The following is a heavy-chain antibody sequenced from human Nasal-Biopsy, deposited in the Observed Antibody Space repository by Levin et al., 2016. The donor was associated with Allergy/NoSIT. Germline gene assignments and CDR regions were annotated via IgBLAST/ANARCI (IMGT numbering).Heavy chain of an antibody. Sequence: SETLSLTCGVSGGSLSDFYWSWFRQPPGKGLEFIGDVNHWGSTNYNPSLRSRVTVSIDMPKNQFSLQLTSVTAADTAVYFCARGRGYTSGYSGFWGQGTLVTVSS. CDR2: VNHWGST. V-gene: IGHV4-34*01. D-gene: IGHD5-18*01. CDR3: ARGRGYTSGYSGF. J-gene: IGHJ4*02. CDR1: GGSLSDFY.